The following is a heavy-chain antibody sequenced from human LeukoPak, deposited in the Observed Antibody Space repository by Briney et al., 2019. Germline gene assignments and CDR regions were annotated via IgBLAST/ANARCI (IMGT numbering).Heavy chain of an antibody. CDR1: GYSFTGYY. CDR3: ARDGVPIEY. V-gene: IGHV1-2*02. D-gene: IGHD3-16*01. CDR2: INPSSGGT. Sequence: GASVKVSCKASGYSFTGYYMHWVRQAPGQGLEWMGWINPSSGGTTYAENFQGRVTITRGTSISTAYMELTRLRSDDTAMYYCARDGVPIEYWGQGTLVIVSS. J-gene: IGHJ4*02.